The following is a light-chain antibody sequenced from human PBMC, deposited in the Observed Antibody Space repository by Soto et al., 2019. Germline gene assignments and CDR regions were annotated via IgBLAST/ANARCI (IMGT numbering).Light chain of an antibody. J-gene: IGKJ1*01. V-gene: IGKV3-20*01. Sequence: EIVLTQSPGTLSLSPGERATLSCRASQSVGTNLVWYQHKPGQAPRPLIYGASSRATGIPDRFSGSGSETDFTLTISRLEPEDFAVYYCQQYGSSPWTFGQGTKVDIK. CDR3: QQYGSSPWT. CDR1: QSVGTN. CDR2: GAS.